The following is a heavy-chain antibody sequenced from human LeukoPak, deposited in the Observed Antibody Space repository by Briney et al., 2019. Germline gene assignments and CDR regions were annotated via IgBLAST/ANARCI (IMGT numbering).Heavy chain of an antibody. Sequence: PGGSLRLSCAASGFTFSSYWMSWVRQAPGKGLEWVANIKQDGSEKYYVDSVKGRFTISRDNAKNSLYLQMNSLRAEDTAVYYCSCWGSGSYASRDYWGQGTLVTVSS. CDR1: GFTFSSYW. CDR3: SCWGSGSYASRDY. V-gene: IGHV3-7*01. J-gene: IGHJ4*02. D-gene: IGHD3-10*01. CDR2: IKQDGSEK.